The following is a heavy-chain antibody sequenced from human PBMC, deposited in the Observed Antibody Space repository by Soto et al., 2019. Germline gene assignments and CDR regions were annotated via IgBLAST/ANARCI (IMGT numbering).Heavy chain of an antibody. Sequence: SETLSLTCAVYGGSFSCYYWSWIRQPPGKGLEWIGEINHSGSTNYNPSLKSRVTISVDTSKNQFSLKLSSVTAADTAVYYCARGGGSGYPRYYYYYYMDVWGKGTTVTVSS. CDR3: ARGGGSGYPRYYYYYYMDV. J-gene: IGHJ6*03. CDR2: INHSGST. CDR1: GGSFSCYY. D-gene: IGHD3-3*01. V-gene: IGHV4-34*01.